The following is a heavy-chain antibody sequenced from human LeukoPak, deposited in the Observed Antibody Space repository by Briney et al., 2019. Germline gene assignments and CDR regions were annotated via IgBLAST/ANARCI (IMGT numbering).Heavy chain of an antibody. J-gene: IGHJ3*02. Sequence: SETLSLTCTVSGGSLSNSYWSWIRQPTGKGLEWIGRIYTSGSTNYNPSLKSRVTMSVDTSKNQFSLKLSSVTAADTAVYYCARDGVGATTWGASDIWGQGTMVTVSS. CDR2: IYTSGST. D-gene: IGHD1-26*01. CDR1: GGSLSNSY. CDR3: ARDGVGATTWGASDI. V-gene: IGHV4-4*07.